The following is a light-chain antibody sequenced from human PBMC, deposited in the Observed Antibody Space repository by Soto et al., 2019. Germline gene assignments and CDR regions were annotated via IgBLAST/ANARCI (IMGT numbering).Light chain of an antibody. Sequence: QLVLTQPPSASGTPGQRVTISCSGSSSNIGSNTVNWYQQLPGTAPKLLIYSNNQRPSGVPDRFSGSKSGTSASLAISGLQSEDEADYYCAAWDDSLNGVVFGGGTKFTVL. CDR3: AAWDDSLNGVV. CDR1: SSNIGSNT. J-gene: IGLJ2*01. CDR2: SNN. V-gene: IGLV1-44*01.